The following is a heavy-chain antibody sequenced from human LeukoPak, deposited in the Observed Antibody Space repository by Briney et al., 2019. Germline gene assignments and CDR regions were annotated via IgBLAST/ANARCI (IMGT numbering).Heavy chain of an antibody. CDR2: IYYDGST. J-gene: IGHJ4*02. D-gene: IGHD3-3*01. CDR3: ARAGGIFGVVIHY. V-gene: IGHV4-39*01. CDR1: GGSISSSSYY. Sequence: SETLSLTCTVSGGSISSSSYYWGWIRQPPGKGLEWIGSIYYDGSTYYNPSLKSRVTISVDTSKNQFSLKLSSVTAADTAVYYCARAGGIFGVVIHYWGQGTLVTVSS.